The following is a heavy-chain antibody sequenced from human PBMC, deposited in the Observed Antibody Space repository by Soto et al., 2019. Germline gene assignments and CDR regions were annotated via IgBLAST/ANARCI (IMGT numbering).Heavy chain of an antibody. CDR2: VSGNNGAS. CDR3: VRDQKYSRVNSNRFDS. CDR1: GYTSADFG. D-gene: IGHD2-15*01. J-gene: IGHJ5*01. V-gene: IGHV1-18*04. Sequence: ASVKVSCKVSGYTSADFGISWVRQAPGQGLEWMGWVSGNNGASNPAPKVQGRITMTLYTSTGVSYMALRSLSSDDPAIYSCVRDQKYSRVNSNRFDSWGQGTLVTVSS.